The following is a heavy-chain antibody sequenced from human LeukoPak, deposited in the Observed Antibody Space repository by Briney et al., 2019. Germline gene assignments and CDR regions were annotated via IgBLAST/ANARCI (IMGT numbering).Heavy chain of an antibody. CDR1: GGSLSGYY. CDR2: INHSGST. J-gene: IGHJ4*02. Sequence: SETLSLTCAVYGGSLSGYYWSWIRQPPGKGLEWIGEINHSGSTNYKPSLKSRVTISVDTSKNQFSLKLSSVTAADTAVYYCARGRDYVWGSYRYRPNYFDYWGQGTLVTVSS. V-gene: IGHV4-34*01. D-gene: IGHD3-16*02. CDR3: ARGRDYVWGSYRYRPNYFDY.